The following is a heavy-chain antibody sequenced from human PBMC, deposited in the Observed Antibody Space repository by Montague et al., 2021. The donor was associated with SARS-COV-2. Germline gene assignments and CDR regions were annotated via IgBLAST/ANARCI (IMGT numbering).Heavy chain of an antibody. CDR2: PYFSSKWYS. CDR3: VRYSGWFYFDF. CDR1: GDSVSSNSVA. V-gene: IGHV6-1*01. Sequence: CAISGDSVSSNSVAWSWLRQSPSRRLERLGRPYFSSKWYSDYAPSVRCRLTVNPYASKNEFSLALNYVTPEDTAVYYCVRYSGWFYFDFWGQGTLVTVSS. D-gene: IGHD6-19*01. J-gene: IGHJ4*02.